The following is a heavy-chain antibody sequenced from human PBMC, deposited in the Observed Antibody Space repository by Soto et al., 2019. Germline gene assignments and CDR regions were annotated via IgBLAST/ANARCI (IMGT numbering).Heavy chain of an antibody. Sequence: ASVKVSCKASGYTFTSYDINWVRQATGQGLEWMGWMNPNSGNTGYAQKFQGRVTMTRNTSISTAYMELSSLRSEDTAVYYCASGIRPNSGYDYGHAFDIWGQGTMVTVSS. J-gene: IGHJ3*02. D-gene: IGHD5-12*01. V-gene: IGHV1-8*01. CDR1: GYTFTSYD. CDR3: ASGIRPNSGYDYGHAFDI. CDR2: MNPNSGNT.